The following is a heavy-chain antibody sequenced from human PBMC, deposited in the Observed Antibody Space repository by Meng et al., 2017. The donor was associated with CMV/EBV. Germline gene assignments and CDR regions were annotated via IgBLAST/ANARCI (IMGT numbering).Heavy chain of an antibody. J-gene: IGHJ4*02. D-gene: IGHD3-3*01. V-gene: IGHV4-59*11. CDR2: IYYSGST. CDR1: GGSISSHY. CDR3: ARGTEDYDFWLDY. Sequence: SETLSPTCTVSGGSISSHYWSWIRQLPGKGLEWIGYIYYSGSTNYNPSLKSRVTISVDTSKNQFSLKLSSVTAADTAVYYCARGTEDYDFWLDYWGQGTLVTVSS.